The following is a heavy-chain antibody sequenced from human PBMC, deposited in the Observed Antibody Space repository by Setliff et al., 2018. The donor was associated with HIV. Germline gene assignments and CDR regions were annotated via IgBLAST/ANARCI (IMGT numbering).Heavy chain of an antibody. D-gene: IGHD6-19*01. Sequence: GASVKVSCKASGYSFTSYGISWVRQAPGQGLEWMGWISGYNGKTNHIQKFQGRVTMTTDTSTNTVYMDLRNLRSEDTAVYYCARNQGDASGWYAGDYWGHGTQVTVSS. CDR1: GYSFTSYG. V-gene: IGHV1-18*01. CDR3: ARNQGDASGWYAGDY. J-gene: IGHJ4*01. CDR2: ISGYNGKT.